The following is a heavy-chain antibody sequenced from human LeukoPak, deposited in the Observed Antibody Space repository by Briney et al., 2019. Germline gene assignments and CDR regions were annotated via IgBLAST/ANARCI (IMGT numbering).Heavy chain of an antibody. D-gene: IGHD3-10*01. J-gene: IGHJ4*02. CDR3: ARSIWVRGALDY. V-gene: IGHV1-2*02. CDR1: GYTFTIYD. Sequence: ASVTVSFKASGYTFTIYDINWVRQATGQGLEWMGWINPNSGGTNYSQKFQGRVTMTRDTSISTAYMELSRLRSDDTAVYYCARSIWVRGALDYWGQGTLVTVSS. CDR2: INPNSGGT.